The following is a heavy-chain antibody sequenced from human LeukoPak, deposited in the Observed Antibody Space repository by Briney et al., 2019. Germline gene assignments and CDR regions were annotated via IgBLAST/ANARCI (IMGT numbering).Heavy chain of an antibody. J-gene: IGHJ2*01. V-gene: IGHV3-74*01. Sequence: GGSLRLSCAASGFTFSSYWMHWVRQAPGKGLVWVSRINSDGSSTSYADSVKGRFTISRDNAKNTLYLQMNSLRAEDTAVYYCARGYSGYDGGHFDLWGRGTLVTVSS. CDR2: INSDGSST. CDR1: GFTFSSYW. D-gene: IGHD5-12*01. CDR3: ARGYSGYDGGHFDL.